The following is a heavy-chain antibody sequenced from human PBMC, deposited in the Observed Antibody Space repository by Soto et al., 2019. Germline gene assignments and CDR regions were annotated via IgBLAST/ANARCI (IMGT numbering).Heavy chain of an antibody. Sequence: QITLKESGPTLVKPTQTLTLTCTVSGFSLSLSGVSVGWIRQPPGKGLEWLTLIYGDDVKQYSPSLKIRLTITRDTSKNQVVLTMTNVDPVDTATYYCAHGLGRGYGDYHDYWGQGTLVTVSS. CDR2: IYGDDVK. V-gene: IGHV2-5*02. D-gene: IGHD5-12*01. CDR1: GFSLSLSGVS. J-gene: IGHJ4*02. CDR3: AHGLGRGYGDYHDY.